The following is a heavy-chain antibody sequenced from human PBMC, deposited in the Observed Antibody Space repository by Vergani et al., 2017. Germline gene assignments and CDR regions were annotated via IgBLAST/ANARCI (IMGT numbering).Heavy chain of an antibody. D-gene: IGHD3-10*01. CDR1: GGTFSSYT. J-gene: IGHJ3*02. CDR3: ARDPTYYYGSGDAFDI. V-gene: IGHV1-69*08. CDR2: IIPILGIA. Sequence: QVQLVQSGAEVKKPGSSVKVSCKASGGTFSSYTISWVRQAPGQGLEWMGRIIPILGIANYAQKFQGRVTITADESTSTAYMELSSLRSEDTAVYYCARDPTYYYGSGDAFDIWGQGTMVTVSS.